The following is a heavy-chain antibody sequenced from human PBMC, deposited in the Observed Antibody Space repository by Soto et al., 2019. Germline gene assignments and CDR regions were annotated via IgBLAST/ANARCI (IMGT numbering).Heavy chain of an antibody. CDR2: IYHSGST. CDR3: ARMNYILYYYGMDV. Sequence: SETLSLTCAVSGGSISSSNWWSWVRQPPGKGLEWIGEIYHSGSTNYNPSLKSRVTISVDKSKNQFSLKLSSVTAADTAVYYCARMNYILYYYGMDVWGQGTTVTVSS. CDR1: GGSISSSNW. D-gene: IGHD1-7*01. J-gene: IGHJ6*02. V-gene: IGHV4-4*02.